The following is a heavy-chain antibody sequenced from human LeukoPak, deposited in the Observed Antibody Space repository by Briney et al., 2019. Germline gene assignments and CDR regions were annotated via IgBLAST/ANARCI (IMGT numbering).Heavy chain of an antibody. CDR1: GGSISSGSYY. CDR3: ASGIAAAELYYYMDV. J-gene: IGHJ6*03. CDR2: IYTSGST. D-gene: IGHD6-13*01. Sequence: SQTLSLTCTVSGGSISSGSYYWSWIRPPAGKGLEWIGRIYTSGSTNYNPSLKSRVTISVDTSKNQSSLKLSSVTAADTAVYYCASGIAAAELYYYMDVWGKGTTVTVSS. V-gene: IGHV4-61*02.